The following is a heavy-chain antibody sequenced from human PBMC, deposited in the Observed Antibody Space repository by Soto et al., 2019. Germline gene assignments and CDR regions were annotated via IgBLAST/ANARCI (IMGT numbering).Heavy chain of an antibody. D-gene: IGHD2-2*02. J-gene: IGHJ6*02. CDR1: GFTFGDYA. Sequence: GGSLRLSCTASGFTFGDYAMSWVRQAPGKGLEWVGFIRSKAYGGTTEDAASVKGRFTISRDDSKSIAYLQMNSLKTEDTAVYYCTRVPGYCSSTSCYTEDYYYYGMDVWGQGTTVTVSS. CDR3: TRVPGYCSSTSCYTEDYYYYGMDV. CDR2: IRSKAYGGTT. V-gene: IGHV3-49*04.